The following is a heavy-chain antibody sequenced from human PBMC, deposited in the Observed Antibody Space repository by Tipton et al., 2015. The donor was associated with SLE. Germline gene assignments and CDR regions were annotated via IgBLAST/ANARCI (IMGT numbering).Heavy chain of an antibody. Sequence: SGPEVKKPGSSVKVSCKASGGTFSSYAISWVRQAPGKGLEWVAVISYDGSSKYYADSVKGRFTISRDNSKNTLYWQMNSLRAEDTAVYYWASHENRIAAALQHWGQGTLVTVSS. J-gene: IGHJ1*01. CDR2: ISYDGSSK. V-gene: IGHV3-30-3*01. CDR1: GGTFSSYA. CDR3: ASHENRIAAALQH. D-gene: IGHD6-13*01.